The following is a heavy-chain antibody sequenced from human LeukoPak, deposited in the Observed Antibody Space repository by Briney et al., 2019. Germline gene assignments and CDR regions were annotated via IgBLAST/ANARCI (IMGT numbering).Heavy chain of an antibody. CDR2: IIPIFGTA. V-gene: IGHV1-69*13. Sequence: SAKVSCKASGGTFSSYAISWVRQAPGQGLEWMGGIIPIFGTANYAQKFQGRVTITADESTSTAYMELSSLRSDDTAVYYCALNTAMATVDYWGQGTLVTVSS. J-gene: IGHJ4*02. CDR1: GGTFSSYA. D-gene: IGHD5-18*01. CDR3: ALNTAMATVDY.